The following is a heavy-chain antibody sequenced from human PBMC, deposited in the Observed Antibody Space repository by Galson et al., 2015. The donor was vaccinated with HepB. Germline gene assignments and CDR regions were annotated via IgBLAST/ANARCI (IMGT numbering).Heavy chain of an antibody. V-gene: IGHV3-21*01. CDR3: ARVDSSSGWYFDL. Sequence: SLRLSCAASGFTFSSYSMNWVRQAPGKGLEWVPSISSSSSYIYYADSVKGRFTISRDNAKNSLYLQMNSLRAEDTAVYYCARVDSSSGWYFDLWGRGTLVTVSS. CDR2: ISSSSSYI. J-gene: IGHJ2*01. CDR1: GFTFSSYS. D-gene: IGHD6-6*01.